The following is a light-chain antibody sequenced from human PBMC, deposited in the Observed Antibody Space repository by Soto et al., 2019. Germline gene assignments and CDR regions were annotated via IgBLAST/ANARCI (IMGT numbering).Light chain of an antibody. CDR3: SSYAGSSNV. V-gene: IGLV2-8*01. CDR2: EVN. J-gene: IGLJ1*01. Sequence: QSALTQPPSASGSPGQSVAISCTGTSSDVGGYNYVSWYQQHPGKAPKLMIYEVNKRPSGVPGRFSGSKSGNTASLTVSGLQAEDEADYYCSSYAGSSNVFGTGTKLTVL. CDR1: SSDVGGYNY.